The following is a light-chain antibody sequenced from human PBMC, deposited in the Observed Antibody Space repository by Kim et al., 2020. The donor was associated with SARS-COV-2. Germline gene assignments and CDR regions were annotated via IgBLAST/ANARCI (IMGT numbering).Light chain of an antibody. J-gene: IGKJ1*01. Sequence: ASVGDRVTITGRATQGISSFIAWYQQKPGKAPKLLIYAASTLQSGVASRFSGSGSGTDFTLTICGLQPEDFATYYCQQLNSYPRTFGQGTKVDIK. CDR1: QGISSF. V-gene: IGKV1-9*01. CDR3: QQLNSYPRT. CDR2: AAS.